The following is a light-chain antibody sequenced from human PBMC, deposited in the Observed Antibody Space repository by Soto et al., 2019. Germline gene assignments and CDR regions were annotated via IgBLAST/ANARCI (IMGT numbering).Light chain of an antibody. V-gene: IGLV2-8*01. CDR3: SSYAGSNTHVV. Sequence: QSVLTQPPSASGSPGQSVTISCTGTSSDVGGYNYVSWYQQHPGKAPKLMIYEVSKRPSGVPDRFSGSKSGNTASLTVSGLQAEDEADYYCSSYAGSNTHVVFCGGTKLTVL. CDR1: SSDVGGYNY. J-gene: IGLJ2*01. CDR2: EVS.